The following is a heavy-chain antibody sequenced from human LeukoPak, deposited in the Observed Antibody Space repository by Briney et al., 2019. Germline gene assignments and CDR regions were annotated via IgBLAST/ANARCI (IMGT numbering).Heavy chain of an antibody. CDR3: ARGTRDYPFDY. Sequence: ASVKVSCKASGGTFSSYAISWVRQAPGQGLEWMGRIIPILGIANYAQKFQGRVTITADKSTSTAYMELSSLRSEDTAVYYCARGTRDYPFDYWGQGTLVTVSS. J-gene: IGHJ4*02. V-gene: IGHV1-69*04. CDR1: GGTFSSYA. D-gene: IGHD4-11*01. CDR2: IIPILGIA.